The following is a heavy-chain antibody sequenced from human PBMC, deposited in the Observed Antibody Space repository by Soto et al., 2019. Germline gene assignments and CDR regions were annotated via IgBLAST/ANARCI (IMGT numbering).Heavy chain of an antibody. CDR3: ARDLSSSWYVSPRDAFDI. CDR1: GFTFSSYG. V-gene: IGHV3-33*01. J-gene: IGHJ3*02. CDR2: IWYDGSNK. D-gene: IGHD6-13*01. Sequence: GSLRLSCAASGFTFSSYGMHWVRQAPGKGLEWVAVIWYDGSNKYYADSVKGRFTISRDNSKNTLYLQMNSLRAEDTAVYYCARDLSSSWYVSPRDAFDIWGQGTMVTVSS.